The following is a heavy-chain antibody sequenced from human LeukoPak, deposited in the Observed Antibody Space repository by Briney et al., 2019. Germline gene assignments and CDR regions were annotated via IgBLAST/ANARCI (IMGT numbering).Heavy chain of an antibody. J-gene: IGHJ6*02. CDR2: INPNSGGT. D-gene: IGHD3-22*01. Sequence: ASVKVSCKASGYTFTSYAMNWVRQAPGQGLEWMGWINPNSGGTNYAQKFQGWVTMTRDTSISTAYMELSRLRSDDTAVYYCARDRSSSPDYYDSSGYYGDGMDVWGQGTTVTVSS. CDR3: ARDRSSSPDYYDSSGYYGDGMDV. CDR1: GYTFTSYA. V-gene: IGHV1-2*04.